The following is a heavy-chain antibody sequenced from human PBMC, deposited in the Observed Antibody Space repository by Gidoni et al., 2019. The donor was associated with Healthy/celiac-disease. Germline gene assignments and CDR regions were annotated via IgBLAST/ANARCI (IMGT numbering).Heavy chain of an antibody. CDR3: ARAQSSYYYDSSGYPFDY. D-gene: IGHD3-22*01. J-gene: IGHJ4*02. CDR2: INAGNGNT. Sequence: QVQLVQSGAEVKKPGASVKVSCKASGYTFTSYAMHWVRQAPGQRLEWMGWINAGNGNTKYSQKFQGRVTITRDTSASTAYMELSSLRSEDTAVYYCARAQSSYYYDSSGYPFDYWGQGTLVTVSS. CDR1: GYTFTSYA. V-gene: IGHV1-3*01.